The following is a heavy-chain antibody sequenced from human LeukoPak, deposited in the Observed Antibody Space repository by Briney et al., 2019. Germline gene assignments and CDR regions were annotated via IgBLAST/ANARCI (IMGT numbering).Heavy chain of an antibody. CDR1: GGSITNYY. CDR3: ARGHGRMPYTFDY. D-gene: IGHD1-1*01. J-gene: IGHJ4*02. Sequence: PSETLSLTCTVSGGSITNYYWGWIRQPPGKGLAWIGYISYSGSTNYNPSLKSRVTISVDTSKNQFSLNLNSVTAADTAVYYCARGHGRMPYTFDYWGQGTLVTVSS. CDR2: ISYSGST. V-gene: IGHV4-59*01.